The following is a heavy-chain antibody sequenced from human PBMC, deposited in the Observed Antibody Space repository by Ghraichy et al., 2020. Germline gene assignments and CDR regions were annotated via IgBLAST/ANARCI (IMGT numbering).Heavy chain of an antibody. V-gene: IGHV4-38-2*02. CDR2: IYHSGST. J-gene: IGHJ6*02. CDR3: ARDRGYYDSSGQPGDGMDV. CDR1: GYSISSGYY. Sequence: SQTLSLTCTVSGYSISSGYYWGWIRRPPGKGLEWIGSIYHSGSTYYNPSLKSRVTISVDTSKNQFSLKLSSVTAADTAVYYCARDRGYYDSSGQPGDGMDVWGQGTTVTVSS. D-gene: IGHD3-22*01.